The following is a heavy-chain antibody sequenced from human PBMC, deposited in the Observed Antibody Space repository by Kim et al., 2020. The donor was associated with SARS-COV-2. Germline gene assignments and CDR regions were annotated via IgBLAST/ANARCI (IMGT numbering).Heavy chain of an antibody. CDR1: GFTFSSYA. D-gene: IGHD3-3*01. CDR2: ISYDGSNK. V-gene: IGHV3-30*04. CDR3: ARVTKPYDFWSGYYQDY. Sequence: GGSLRLSCAASGFTFSSYAMHWVRQAPGKGLEWVAVISYDGSNKYYADSVKGRFTISRDNSKNTLYLQMNSLRAEDTAVYYCARVTKPYDFWSGYYQDY. J-gene: IGHJ4*01.